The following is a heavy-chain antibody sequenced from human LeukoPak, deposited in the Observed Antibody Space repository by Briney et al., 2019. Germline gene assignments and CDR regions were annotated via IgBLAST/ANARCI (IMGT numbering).Heavy chain of an antibody. CDR2: IYPGDSDT. Sequence: KHGESLKISCKGSGYSFTSYWIGWVRQMPGKGLEWMGIIYPGDSDTRYSPSFQGQATISADKSISTAYLQWSSLKASDTAMYYYARLPRYCSGGSCYSQHGDYWGQGALVTVSS. J-gene: IGHJ4*02. CDR3: ARLPRYCSGGSCYSQHGDY. D-gene: IGHD2-15*01. V-gene: IGHV5-51*01. CDR1: GYSFTSYW.